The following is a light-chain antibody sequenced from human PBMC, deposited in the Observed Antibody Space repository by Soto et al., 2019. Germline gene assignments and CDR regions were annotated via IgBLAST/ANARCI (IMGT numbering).Light chain of an antibody. Sequence: TVLTQSPATLSLSPGERATLSCKASQSIGNSLGWFQQKPGQAPILLIDDAFNRATGIPARFTGSGSGSDFTLTISRLEPEDFGVYYCRQLYNWPLTFGGGTKVEIK. CDR2: DAF. J-gene: IGKJ4*01. CDR3: RQLYNWPLT. CDR1: QSIGNS. V-gene: IGKV3-11*01.